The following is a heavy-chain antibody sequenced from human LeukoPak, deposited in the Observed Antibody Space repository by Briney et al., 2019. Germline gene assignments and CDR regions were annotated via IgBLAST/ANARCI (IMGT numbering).Heavy chain of an antibody. J-gene: IGHJ4*02. D-gene: IGHD1-7*01. CDR3: ARQLELLEGEYYFDY. Sequence: GGSLRLSCAASGFTVSSNYMSWVRQAPGKGLEWVSVIYSGGSTYYADSVKGRFTISRDNSKNTLYLQMNSLRAEDTAVYYCARQLELLEGEYYFDYWGQGTLVTVSS. V-gene: IGHV3-66*04. CDR1: GFTVSSNY. CDR2: IYSGGST.